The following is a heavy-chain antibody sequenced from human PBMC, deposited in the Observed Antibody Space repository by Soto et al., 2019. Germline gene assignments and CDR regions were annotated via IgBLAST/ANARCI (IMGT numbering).Heavy chain of an antibody. Sequence: GPTLVNPPETLTLTCTVSGLSLSNGKLGVSWIRQPPGKALEWLAHIFSSDDKSYSTSLRSRXTISKETSRSQVVLTMTKLGPMDSATYSCTLIKDCSRNDCDVASFDPWGQGTLVTVSS. D-gene: IGHD2-2*01. CDR2: IFSSDDK. J-gene: IGHJ5*02. CDR3: TLIKDCSRNDCDVASFDP. CDR1: GLSLSNGKLG. V-gene: IGHV2-26*01.